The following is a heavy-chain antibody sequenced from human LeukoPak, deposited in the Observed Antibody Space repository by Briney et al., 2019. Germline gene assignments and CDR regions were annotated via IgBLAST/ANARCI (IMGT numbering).Heavy chain of an antibody. J-gene: IGHJ6*03. D-gene: IGHD5-24*01. CDR3: ARGVEMATIKDYMDV. Sequence: SETLSLTCAVSGDSISSGGYYWSWIRQPPGKGLEWIGYIYHSGSTYYNPSLKSRVTISVDRSKNQFSLKLSSVTAADTAVYYCARGVEMATIKDYMDVWGKGTTVTVSS. V-gene: IGHV4-30-2*01. CDR1: GDSISSGGYY. CDR2: IYHSGST.